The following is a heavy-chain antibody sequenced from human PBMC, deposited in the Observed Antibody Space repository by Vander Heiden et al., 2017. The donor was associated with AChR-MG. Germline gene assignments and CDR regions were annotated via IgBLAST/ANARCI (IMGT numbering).Heavy chain of an antibody. Sequence: QLQLRESGPGLVKPSETLSLNGPVSGDPITSSSFHWAWIRQSPGKRLEWVGSVYYSGSTYYNPSLKSRVTISVDTSKNQFSLNMSSVSAADTAVYYCARHKWGDAFDVWGQGTKVTVSA. D-gene: IGHD7-27*01. V-gene: IGHV4-39*01. CDR2: VYYSGST. CDR3: ARHKWGDAFDV. J-gene: IGHJ3*01. CDR1: GDPITSSSFH.